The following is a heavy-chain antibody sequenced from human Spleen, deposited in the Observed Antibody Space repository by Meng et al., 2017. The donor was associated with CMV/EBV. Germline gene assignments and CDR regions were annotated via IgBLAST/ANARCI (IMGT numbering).Heavy chain of an antibody. Sequence: SETLSLTCAVYGGSFSGYFWTWIRQTPGKGLEWIGEINHSGSAIRNPSLKSRVTISADTSKNQFSLKLTFVTAADTAVYYCARGDASHHYAYYYYGMDVWGQGTTVTVSS. V-gene: IGHV4-34*01. CDR2: INHSGSA. CDR3: ARGDASHHYAYYYYGMDV. D-gene: IGHD4-17*01. J-gene: IGHJ6*02. CDR1: GGSFSGYF.